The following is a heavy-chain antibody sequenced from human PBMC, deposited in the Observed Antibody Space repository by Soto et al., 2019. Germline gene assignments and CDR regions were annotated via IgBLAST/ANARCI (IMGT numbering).Heavy chain of an antibody. Sequence: DVQLLESGGDLVQPGESLRLSCVASGFTFSSYAMNWVRQSPGMGLEWVSTISGSGGSIYYAASVKGRFAISRDNSKNTLFLQMRSLRVEDTAIYYCVKGIIYGYYVLDYWGQGTLVTASS. CDR3: VKGIIYGYYVLDY. CDR1: GFTFSSYA. D-gene: IGHD5-18*01. V-gene: IGHV3-23*01. J-gene: IGHJ4*02. CDR2: ISGSGGSI.